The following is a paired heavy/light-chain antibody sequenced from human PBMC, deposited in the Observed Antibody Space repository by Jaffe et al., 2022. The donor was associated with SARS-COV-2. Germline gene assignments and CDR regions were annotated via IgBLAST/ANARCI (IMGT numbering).Heavy chain of an antibody. D-gene: IGHD3-16*01. CDR1: GGSISAGGFY. CDR3: ASTNNAYYPPFY. CDR2: ISYSGST. V-gene: IGHV4-31*03. Sequence: QVQLQESGPGLVKPSQTLSLTCTVSGGSISAGGFYWTWIRQHPGKGLEWIGYISYSGSTYYNPSLKSRVALSVDTSKKQFSLRLSSVTAADTAMYYCASTNNAYYPPFYWGQGTLVTVSS. J-gene: IGHJ4*02.
Light chain of an antibody. J-gene: IGKJ1*01. Sequence: EIVLTQSPGTLSLSPGERGTLSCRASQSISSSFLAWYQQKPGQGPRLLMYGASRRATGIPDRFSGSGSGTDFTLTISRVEPEDFAVYYCQHYGPSPWTFGQGTRVDVK. V-gene: IGKV3-20*01. CDR3: QHYGPSPWT. CDR2: GAS. CDR1: QSISSSF.